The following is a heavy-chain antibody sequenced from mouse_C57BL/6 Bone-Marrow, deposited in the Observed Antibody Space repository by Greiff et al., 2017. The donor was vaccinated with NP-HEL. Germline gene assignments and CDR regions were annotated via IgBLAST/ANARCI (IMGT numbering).Heavy chain of an antibody. J-gene: IGHJ4*01. D-gene: IGHD2-1*01. Sequence: EVKLQESGAELVKPGASVKLSCTASGFNIKDYYMHWVKQRTEQGLEWIGRIDPEDGETKYAPKFQGKATITADTSSNTAYLQLSSLTSEDTAVYYCASTTRFCYYAMDYWGQGTSVTVSS. CDR3: ASTTRFCYYAMDY. V-gene: IGHV14-2*01. CDR2: IDPEDGET. CDR1: GFNIKDYY.